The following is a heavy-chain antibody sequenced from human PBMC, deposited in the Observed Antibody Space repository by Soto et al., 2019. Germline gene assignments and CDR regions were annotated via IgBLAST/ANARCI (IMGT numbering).Heavy chain of an antibody. CDR3: AHSSVVVPAAPTSYYYYYMDV. D-gene: IGHD2-2*01. J-gene: IGHJ6*03. CDR1: GFSLSTSGVG. V-gene: IGHV2-5*02. CDR2: IYWDDDK. Sequence: SGPTLVKPTQTLTLTCTFSGFSLSTSGVGVGWIRQPPGKALEWLALIYWDDDKRYSPSLKSRLTITKDTSKNQVVLTMTNMDPVDTATYYCAHSSVVVPAAPTSYYYYYMDVWGKGTTVTVSS.